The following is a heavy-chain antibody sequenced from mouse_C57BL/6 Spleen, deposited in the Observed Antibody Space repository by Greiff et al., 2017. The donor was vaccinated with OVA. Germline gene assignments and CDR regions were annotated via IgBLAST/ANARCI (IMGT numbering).Heavy chain of an antibody. CDR3: ARYGNYEAMDY. V-gene: IGHV1-52*01. CDR2: IDPSDSET. J-gene: IGHJ4*01. Sequence: VQLQQPGAELVRPGSSVKLSCKASGYTFTSYWMHWVKQRPIQGLEWIGNIDPSDSETHYNQKFKDKATLTVDKSSSTAYMQLSSLTSEDSAVCYCARYGNYEAMDYWGQGTSVTVSS. D-gene: IGHD2-1*01. CDR1: GYTFTSYW.